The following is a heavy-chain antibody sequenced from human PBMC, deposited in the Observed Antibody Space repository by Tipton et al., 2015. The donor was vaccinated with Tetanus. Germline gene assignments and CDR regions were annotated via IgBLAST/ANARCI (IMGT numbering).Heavy chain of an antibody. D-gene: IGHD2/OR15-2a*01. CDR3: ARHRAGTFASWFDP. CDR1: GYSFATYW. Sequence: QLVQSGAEVKKPGESLKISCNCSGYSFATYWIAWVRQMPGKGLEWMGIIYPGDSDTRYSPSFQGHVTMSADKSINTAYLQWSSLKASDTAMYYCARHRAGTFASWFDPWGQGTLVTVSS. V-gene: IGHV5-51*01. CDR2: IYPGDSDT. J-gene: IGHJ5*02.